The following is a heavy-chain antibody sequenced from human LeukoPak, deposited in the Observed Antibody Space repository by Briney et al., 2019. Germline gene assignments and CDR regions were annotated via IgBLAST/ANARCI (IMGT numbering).Heavy chain of an antibody. D-gene: IGHD6-19*01. CDR2: ISYDGSNK. J-gene: IGHJ6*02. CDR1: GFTFSSYG. Sequence: PGGSLRLSCAASGFTFSSYGMHWVRQAPGKGLEWVAVISYDGSNKYYADSVKGRFTISRDNSKYTLYLQMNSLRAEDTAVYYCAKWGIAVAGSRFYYGMDVWGQGTTVTVSS. CDR3: AKWGIAVAGSRFYYGMDV. V-gene: IGHV3-30*18.